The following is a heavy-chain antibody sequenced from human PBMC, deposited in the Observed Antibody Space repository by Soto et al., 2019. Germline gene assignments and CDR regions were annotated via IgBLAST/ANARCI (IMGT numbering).Heavy chain of an antibody. V-gene: IGHV4-38-2*01. CDR3: ARAAGYYRGPDYYYAMDV. D-gene: IGHD3-9*01. Sequence: KPSETLSLTCVVSGYSISSGYYWGWIRQPPGKGLEWIGSIYHSGSPYYSPSLQSRVTMSVDMSKNQLSLNLRSVTAADTAVYYCARAAGYYRGPDYYYAMDVWGQGTTVTVSS. CDR1: GYSISSGYY. J-gene: IGHJ6*02. CDR2: IYHSGSP.